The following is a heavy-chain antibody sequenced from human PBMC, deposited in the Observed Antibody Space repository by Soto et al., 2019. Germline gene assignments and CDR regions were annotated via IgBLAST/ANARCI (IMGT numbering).Heavy chain of an antibody. Sequence: ASVKVSCKASGYTFTNLAMHWVRQAPGQRIEWMGWINAGNGNTKYSQKFQGRVTITRDTSASTAYMELSSLRSEDTAVYYCARDYSNYYSWFDPWGQGTLVTVSS. CDR3: ARDYSNYYSWFDP. CDR1: GYTFTNLA. J-gene: IGHJ5*02. CDR2: INAGNGNT. V-gene: IGHV1-3*01. D-gene: IGHD4-4*01.